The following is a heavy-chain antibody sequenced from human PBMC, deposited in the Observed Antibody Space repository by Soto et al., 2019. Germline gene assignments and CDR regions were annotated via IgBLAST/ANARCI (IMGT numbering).Heavy chain of an antibody. D-gene: IGHD3-3*01. Sequence: ASVKVSCKASGYTFTSYYMHWVRQAPGQGLEWMGIINPSGGSTSYAQKFQGRVTMTRDTSTSTVYMELSSLRSEDTAVYYCPRVGQGALPIDYYFWRGYHPPLYYMDVWGKGTTVTVSS. CDR3: PRVGQGALPIDYYFWRGYHPPLYYMDV. CDR1: GYTFTSYY. J-gene: IGHJ6*03. V-gene: IGHV1-46*03. CDR2: INPSGGST.